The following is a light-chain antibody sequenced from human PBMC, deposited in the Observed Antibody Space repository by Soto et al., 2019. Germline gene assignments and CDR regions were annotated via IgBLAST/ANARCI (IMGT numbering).Light chain of an antibody. Sequence: EIVMTQSPATLSVSPGERAIFSCRASQSVDSKLAWYQQKLGQAPRLLIYDVSTRATGIPARFSGSGSGTKSTLTISSLQSEDFAIYYCQQYYVWNTFGGGTKV. J-gene: IGKJ4*01. V-gene: IGKV3D-15*01. CDR2: DVS. CDR1: QSVDSK. CDR3: QQYYVWNT.